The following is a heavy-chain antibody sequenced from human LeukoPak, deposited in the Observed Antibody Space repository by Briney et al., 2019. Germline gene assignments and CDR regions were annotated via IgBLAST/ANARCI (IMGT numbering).Heavy chain of an antibody. CDR1: RFTFSSYA. D-gene: IGHD2-21*02. Sequence: PGGSLRLSCAASRFTFSSYAMHWVRQAPGKGLEWVAVISYDGSNKYYADSVKGRFTISRDNSKNTLYLQMNSLRAEDTAVYYCASFLAYCGGDCYSDFDYWGQGTLVTVSS. V-gene: IGHV3-30-3*01. J-gene: IGHJ4*02. CDR2: ISYDGSNK. CDR3: ASFLAYCGGDCYSDFDY.